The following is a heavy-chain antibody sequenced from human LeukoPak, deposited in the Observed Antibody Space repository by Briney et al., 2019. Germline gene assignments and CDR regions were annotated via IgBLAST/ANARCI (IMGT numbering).Heavy chain of an antibody. Sequence: PSETLSLTCTVSGGSVNSGSYYWNWIRQPPGKGLEWIGYIYYSGSTNYNPSLQSRVTISVDTSKNQFSLNLNSVTAADTAVYYCARGGAARLHFQNWGQGTLVTVSS. V-gene: IGHV4-61*01. J-gene: IGHJ1*01. CDR1: GGSVNSGSYY. CDR2: IYYSGST. D-gene: IGHD6-6*01. CDR3: ARGGAARLHFQN.